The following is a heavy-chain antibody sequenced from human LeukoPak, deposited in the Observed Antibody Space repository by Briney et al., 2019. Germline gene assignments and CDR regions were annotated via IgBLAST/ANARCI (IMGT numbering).Heavy chain of an antibody. Sequence: GGSLRLSXAASGFTFSNAWMSWVRQAPGKGLEWVGRIKSKTDGGTTDYAAPVKGRFTISRDDSKNTLYLQMNSLKTEDTAVYYCTTVSDYDYVWGSYRPEAWGQGTLVTVSS. CDR2: IKSKTDGGTT. V-gene: IGHV3-15*01. CDR1: GFTFSNAW. D-gene: IGHD3-16*02. CDR3: TTVSDYDYVWGSYRPEA. J-gene: IGHJ5*02.